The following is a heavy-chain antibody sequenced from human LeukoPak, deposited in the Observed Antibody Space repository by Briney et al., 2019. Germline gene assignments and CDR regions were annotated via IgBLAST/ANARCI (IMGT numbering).Heavy chain of an antibody. J-gene: IGHJ4*02. Sequence: GGSLRLSCAASGFTFSSYAMHWVRQAPGKGLEWVAVISYDGSNKYYTDSVKGRFTISRDNSKNTLYLQMNSLRAEDTAVYYCARALDEGARFDYWGQGTLVTVSS. CDR3: ARALDEGARFDY. CDR1: GFTFSSYA. CDR2: ISYDGSNK. V-gene: IGHV3-30-3*01.